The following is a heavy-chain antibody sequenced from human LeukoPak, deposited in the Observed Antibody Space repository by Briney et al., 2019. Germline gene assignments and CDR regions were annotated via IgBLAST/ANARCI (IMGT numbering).Heavy chain of an antibody. J-gene: IGHJ4*02. CDR1: GYSVSSGYY. V-gene: IGHV4-38-2*01. Sequence: SETLSLTXAVSGYSVSSGYYWGWIRQPPGKGLEWIGSIYQSGITYYNPSLKSRVAISPDTSKNQFSLKLTSVTAADTAMYYCARLPDSSSTLDYWGQGTLVTVSS. CDR2: IYQSGIT. CDR3: ARLPDSSSTLDY. D-gene: IGHD6-6*01.